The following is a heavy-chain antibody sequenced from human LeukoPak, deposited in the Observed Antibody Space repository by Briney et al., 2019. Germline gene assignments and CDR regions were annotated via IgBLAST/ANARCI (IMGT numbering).Heavy chain of an antibody. Sequence: PGGSLRLSCAASGFTFSSYGMHWVRQAPGKGLEWVSAISGSGGGTYYADSVKGRFTISRDNSKNTLYLQMNSLRAEDTAVYYCAKEEDWRYQVGAFDIWGQGTMVTVSS. V-gene: IGHV3-NL1*01. D-gene: IGHD3/OR15-3a*01. J-gene: IGHJ3*02. CDR1: GFTFSSYG. CDR3: AKEEDWRYQVGAFDI. CDR2: ISGSGGGT.